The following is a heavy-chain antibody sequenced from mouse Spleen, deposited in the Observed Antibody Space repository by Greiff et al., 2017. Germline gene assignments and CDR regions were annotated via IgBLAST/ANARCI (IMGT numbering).Heavy chain of an antibody. CDR1: GFTFSSYA. CDR2: ISSGGSYT. CDR3: ARQNYSGGYYAMDY. V-gene: IGHV5-9-3*01. J-gene: IGHJ4*01. Sequence: EVKLEESGGGLVKPGGSLKLSCAASGFTFSSYAMSWVRQTPEKRLEWVATISSGGSYTYYPDSVKGRFTISRDNAKNTLYLQMSSLRSEDTAMYYCARQNYSGGYYAMDYWGQGTSVTVSS. D-gene: IGHD2-1*01.